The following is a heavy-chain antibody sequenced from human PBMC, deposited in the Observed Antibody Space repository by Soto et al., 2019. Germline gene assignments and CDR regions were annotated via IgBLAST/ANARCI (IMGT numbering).Heavy chain of an antibody. Sequence: PSETLSLTCTVSGGSISISSYYWGWIRQPPGKGLEWIGSIYYSGSTYYNPSLKSRVTISVDTSKNQFSLKLSSVTAADTAVYYCARHGWGQELPYNWFDPWGQGTLVTVS. CDR3: ARHGWGQELPYNWFDP. J-gene: IGHJ5*02. V-gene: IGHV4-39*01. CDR1: GGSISISSYY. CDR2: IYYSGST. D-gene: IGHD1-26*01.